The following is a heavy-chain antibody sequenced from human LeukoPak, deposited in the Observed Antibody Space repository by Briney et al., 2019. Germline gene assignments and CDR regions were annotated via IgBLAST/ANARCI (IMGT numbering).Heavy chain of an antibody. CDR2: IIPIFGTA. V-gene: IGHV1-69*13. Sequence: GASVRVSCKASGGTFSSYAISWVRQAPGQGLEWMGGIIPIFGTANYAQKFQGRVTITADESTSTAYMELSSLRSEDTAVYYCARGIEHIVVVTAIPAPYSYYGMDVWGQGTTVTVSS. J-gene: IGHJ6*02. CDR1: GGTFSSYA. CDR3: ARGIEHIVVVTAIPAPYSYYGMDV. D-gene: IGHD2-21*02.